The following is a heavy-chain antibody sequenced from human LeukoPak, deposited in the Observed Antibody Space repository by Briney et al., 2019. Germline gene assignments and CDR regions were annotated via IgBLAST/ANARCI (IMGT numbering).Heavy chain of an antibody. CDR2: IKSKTDGGTT. V-gene: IGHV3-15*01. CDR1: GFTFSSYA. J-gene: IGHJ6*02. D-gene: IGHD3-3*01. Sequence: MPGGSLRLSCAASGFTFSSYAMSWVRQAPGKGLEWVGRIKSKTDGGTTDYAAPVKGRFTISRDDSKNTLYLQMNSLKAEDTAVYYCTTVLRSSLSPFVWGQGTTVTVSS. CDR3: TTVLRSSLSPFV.